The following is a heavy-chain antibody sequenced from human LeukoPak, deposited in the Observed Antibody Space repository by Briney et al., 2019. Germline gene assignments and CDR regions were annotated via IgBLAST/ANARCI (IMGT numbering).Heavy chain of an antibody. J-gene: IGHJ4*02. D-gene: IGHD6-13*01. CDR3: ARSSWYDGMGY. V-gene: IGHV4-61*08. CDR2: IYYSGST. CDR1: GGSISSGDYY. Sequence: SQTLSLTCTVSGGSISSGDYYWSWIRQPPGKGLEWIGYIYYSGSTNYNPSLKSRVTISVDTSKNQFSLKLSSVTAADTAVYYCARSSWYDGMGYWGQGTLVTVSS.